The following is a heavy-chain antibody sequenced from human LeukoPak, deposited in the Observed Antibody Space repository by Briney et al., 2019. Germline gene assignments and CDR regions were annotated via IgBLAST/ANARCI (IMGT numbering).Heavy chain of an antibody. Sequence: GGSLRLSCAASGFTFSTYIMNWVRQTPGKGLEWVSSISSRSTYIYYADSVKGRFTISRDNAKNSLYLQMSSLRVEDTAVYYCTRDPRHFDSCGQGTLVTVSS. CDR1: GFTFSTYI. J-gene: IGHJ5*01. CDR3: TRDPRHFDS. D-gene: IGHD6-6*01. V-gene: IGHV3-21*01. CDR2: ISSRSTYI.